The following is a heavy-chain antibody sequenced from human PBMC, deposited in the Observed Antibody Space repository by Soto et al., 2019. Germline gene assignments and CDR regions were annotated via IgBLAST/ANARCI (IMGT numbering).Heavy chain of an antibody. CDR1: GLTFSSYW. Sequence: EVQLVESGGGLVQPGGSLRLSCEASGLTFSSYWMSWVRQAPGKGLEWVAIIKEDGTEIYYVDSVKGRFTISRDNAKNSQYLQMNSLRAEDTAVYYCARDGDGYNRVAFDIWGQGTMVTVSS. V-gene: IGHV3-7*04. CDR2: IKEDGTEI. CDR3: ARDGDGYNRVAFDI. J-gene: IGHJ3*02. D-gene: IGHD5-12*01.